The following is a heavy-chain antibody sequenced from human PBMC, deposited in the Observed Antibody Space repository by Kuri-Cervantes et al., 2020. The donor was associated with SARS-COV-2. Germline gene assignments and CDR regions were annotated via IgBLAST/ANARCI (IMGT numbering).Heavy chain of an antibody. V-gene: IGHV4-38-2*02. J-gene: IGHJ5*02. CDR1: GYSISGSYY. Sequence: GSLRLSCSVSGYSISGSYYWGWIRQPPGKGQEWIGSIYHSGSTYYNPYLKSRVTISVDKSKTQFSLRLSSLTAADTAVYYCARANRRFLEWLLYGAGWFDPWGQGTLVTVSS. CDR2: IYHSGST. D-gene: IGHD3-3*01. CDR3: ARANRRFLEWLLYGAGWFDP.